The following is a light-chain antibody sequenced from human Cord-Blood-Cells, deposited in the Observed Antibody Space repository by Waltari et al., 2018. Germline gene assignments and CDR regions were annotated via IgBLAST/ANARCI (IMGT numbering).Light chain of an antibody. CDR2: GAS. CDR3: QQYGSSTYT. J-gene: IGKJ2*01. CDR1: QSVSSSY. V-gene: IGKV3-20*01. Sequence: DIVLTQSPGTLSLSRGERATISCRASQSVSSSYLAWYQQKPGQAPRLLIYGASSRATGIPDRFSGSGSGTDFTLTISRLEPEDFAVYYCQQYGSSTYTFGQGTKLEIK.